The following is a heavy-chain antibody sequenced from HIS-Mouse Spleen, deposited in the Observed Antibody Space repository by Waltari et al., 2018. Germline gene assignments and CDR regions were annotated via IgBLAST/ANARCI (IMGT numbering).Heavy chain of an antibody. D-gene: IGHD4-17*01. CDR1: GFTFSSYG. V-gene: IGHV3-30*18. J-gene: IGHJ4*02. CDR2: RSYDGSNK. CDR3: AKGHVGGYGDYLDY. Sequence: QVQLVESGGGVVQPGRSLRLPCAASGFTFSSYGMHWVRTAPGKGLEWVAVRSYDGSNKYYADSVKGRFTISRDNSKNTLYLQMNSLRAEDTAVYYCAKGHVGGYGDYLDYWGQGTLVTVSS.